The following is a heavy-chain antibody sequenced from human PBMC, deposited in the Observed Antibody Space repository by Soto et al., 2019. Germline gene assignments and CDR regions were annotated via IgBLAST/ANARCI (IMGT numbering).Heavy chain of an antibody. D-gene: IGHD3-22*01. CDR1: GDSITSYY. CDR2: IYHSGST. CDR3: ARSYYYDSSGYPNWFDP. Sequence: SETLSLTCTVSGDSITSYYWSWIRQPPGKGLEWIGYIYHSGSTYYNPSLKSRVTISVDRSKNQFSLKLGSVTAADTAVYYCARSYYYDSSGYPNWFDPWGQGTLVTVSS. J-gene: IGHJ5*02. V-gene: IGHV4-59*12.